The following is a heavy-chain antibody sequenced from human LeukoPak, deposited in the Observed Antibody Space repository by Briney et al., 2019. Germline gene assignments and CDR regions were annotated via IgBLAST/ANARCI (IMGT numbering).Heavy chain of an antibody. CDR2: IYSGGST. V-gene: IGHV3-53*01. J-gene: IGHJ6*02. CDR1: GFTVSSNY. CDR3: ARDLVVGVAATIYYYGMDV. Sequence: GGSLRLSCAASGFTVSSNYMSWVRQAPGKGLEWVSVIYSGGSTYYADSAKGRFTISRDNSKNTLYLQMNSLRAEDTAVYYCARDLVVGVAATIYYYGMDVWGQGTTVTVSS. D-gene: IGHD2-15*01.